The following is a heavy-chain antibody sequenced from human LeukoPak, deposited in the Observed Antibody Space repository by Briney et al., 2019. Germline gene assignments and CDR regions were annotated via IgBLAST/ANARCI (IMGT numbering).Heavy chain of an antibody. V-gene: IGHV4-4*07. D-gene: IGHD3-10*01. CDR3: ARDSYYYGSGSYHRFDY. Sequence: SETLSLTCTVSGGSISSNYWSWIRQPSGKGLEWNGRIYTSVSTNYNPSLKSRVTMSVDTSKNQFSLKLSSVTAADTAVYYCARDSYYYGSGSYHRFDYWGQGTLVTVSS. CDR1: GGSISSNY. J-gene: IGHJ4*02. CDR2: IYTSVST.